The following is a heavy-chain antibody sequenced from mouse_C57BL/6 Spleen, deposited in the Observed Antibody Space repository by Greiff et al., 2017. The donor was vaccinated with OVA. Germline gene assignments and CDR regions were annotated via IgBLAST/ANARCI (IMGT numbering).Heavy chain of an antibody. Sequence: EVQVVESGAELVKPGASVKLSCTASGFNITDYYMHWVKQRTEQGLEWIGRIDPEDGETKYAPKFQGKATITADTSSNTAYLQLSSLTSEDTAVYYCARSFFITTVVAPFDYWGQGTTLTVSS. D-gene: IGHD1-1*01. V-gene: IGHV14-2*01. CDR1: GFNITDYY. J-gene: IGHJ2*01. CDR3: ARSFFITTVVAPFDY. CDR2: IDPEDGET.